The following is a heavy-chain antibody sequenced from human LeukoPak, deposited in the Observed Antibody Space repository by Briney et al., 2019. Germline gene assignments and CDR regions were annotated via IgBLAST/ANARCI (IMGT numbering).Heavy chain of an antibody. Sequence: GASVKVSCKASGYTFTSYGISWVRQAPGQGLEWIGWISAYNGNTNYAQKLQGRVTMTTDTSTSTAYMELRSLRSDDTAVYYCARGYCSSTSCQMRAYYYYGMDVWGQGTTVTVSS. V-gene: IGHV1-18*01. D-gene: IGHD2-2*01. CDR1: GYTFTSYG. CDR3: ARGYCSSTSCQMRAYYYYGMDV. J-gene: IGHJ6*02. CDR2: ISAYNGNT.